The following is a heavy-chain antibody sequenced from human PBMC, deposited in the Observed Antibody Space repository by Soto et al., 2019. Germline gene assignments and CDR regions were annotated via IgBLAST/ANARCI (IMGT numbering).Heavy chain of an antibody. CDR3: ARHTYYDFWSGYFAFDI. V-gene: IGHV3-53*01. Sequence: GGSLRLSCAASGFTVSSNYMSWVRQAPGKGLEWVSVIYSGGSTYYADSVKGRFTISRDNSKNTLYLQMNSLRAEDTAVYYCARHTYYDFWSGYFAFDICGQGTMVTVSS. J-gene: IGHJ3*02. CDR2: IYSGGST. CDR1: GFTVSSNY. D-gene: IGHD3-3*01.